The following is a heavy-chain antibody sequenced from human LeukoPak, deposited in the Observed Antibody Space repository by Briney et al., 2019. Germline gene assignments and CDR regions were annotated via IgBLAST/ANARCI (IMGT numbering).Heavy chain of an antibody. CDR1: GGSISSYY. CDR3: ARVDSGSHHY. D-gene: IGHD3-10*01. V-gene: IGHV4-59*01. J-gene: IGHJ4*02. Sequence: SETLSLTCTVSGGSISSYYWSWIRQPPGKGLEWIGYISYSGSTNYSPSLKSRVTISVDTSTNQFSLKLISVTAADTAVYYCARVDSGSHHYWGQGTLVTVSS. CDR2: ISYSGST.